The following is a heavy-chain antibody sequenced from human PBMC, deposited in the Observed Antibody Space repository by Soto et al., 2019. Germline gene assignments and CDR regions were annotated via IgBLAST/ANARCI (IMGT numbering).Heavy chain of an antibody. D-gene: IGHD3-3*01. V-gene: IGHV3-23*01. CDR3: AKGVKRMIFGVVIPRSQNWFDP. CDR2: ISGSGGST. J-gene: IGHJ5*02. Sequence: PGGSLRLSCAASGFTFGSYAMSWVRQAPGKGLEWVSAISGSGGSTYYADSVKGRFTISRDNSKNTLYLQMNSLRAEDTAVYYCAKGVKRMIFGVVIPRSQNWFDPWGQGTLVTISS. CDR1: GFTFGSYA.